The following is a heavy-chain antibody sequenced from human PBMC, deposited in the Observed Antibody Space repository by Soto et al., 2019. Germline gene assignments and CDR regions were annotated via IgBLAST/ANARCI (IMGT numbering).Heavy chain of an antibody. J-gene: IGHJ3*02. CDR1: GFTFSSYW. CDR3: ARDLARDAFDI. D-gene: IGHD6-6*01. Sequence: GGSLRLSCAASGFTFSSYWMSWVRQAPGKGLEWVANIKQDGSEKYYVDSVKGRFTISRDNAKNSLYLQMNSLRAEDTVVYYCARDLARDAFDIWGQGTMVTVSS. CDR2: IKQDGSEK. V-gene: IGHV3-7*01.